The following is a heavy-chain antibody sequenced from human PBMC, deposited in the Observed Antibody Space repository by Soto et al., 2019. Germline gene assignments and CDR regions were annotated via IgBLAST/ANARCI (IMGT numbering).Heavy chain of an antibody. V-gene: IGHV3-23*01. CDR1: GFSFSSYA. D-gene: IGHD3-22*01. CDR3: VMADSSGYYGPGAFDI. J-gene: IGHJ3*02. CDR2: ISGSGGST. Sequence: GGSLRLSCAASGFSFSSYAMSWVRQAPGKGLEWVSAISGSGGSTYYADSVKGRFTISRDNSKNTLYLQMNSLRAEDTAVYYCVMADSSGYYGPGAFDIWGQGTMVTVSS.